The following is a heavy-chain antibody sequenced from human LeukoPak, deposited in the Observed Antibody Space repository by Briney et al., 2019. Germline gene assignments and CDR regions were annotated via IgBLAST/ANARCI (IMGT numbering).Heavy chain of an antibody. J-gene: IGHJ4*02. Sequence: GGSLRLSCAASGFTLSSYGMHWVRQAPGKGLEWVAVIWYDGSNKYYADSVKGRFTISRDNSKNTLYLQMNSLRAEDTAVYYYAKVSRYYDSSGPVDYWGQGTLVTVSS. CDR1: GFTLSSYG. D-gene: IGHD3-22*01. CDR2: IWYDGSNK. CDR3: AKVSRYYDSSGPVDY. V-gene: IGHV3-33*06.